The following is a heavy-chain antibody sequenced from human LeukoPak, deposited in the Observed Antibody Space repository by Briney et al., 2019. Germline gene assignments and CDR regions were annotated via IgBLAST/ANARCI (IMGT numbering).Heavy chain of an antibody. CDR3: ARGSGSFSGGFDY. CDR1: GFTFSSYG. Sequence: PGRSLRLSCAASGFTFSSYGMHWVRQTPGKGLEWVAIIWSDGSNKYYADFVKGRFTISRDNSKNTLYLQMNSLRAEDTAVYYCARGSGSFSGGFDYWGQGTLVTVSS. J-gene: IGHJ4*02. CDR2: IWSDGSNK. V-gene: IGHV3-33*01. D-gene: IGHD1-26*01.